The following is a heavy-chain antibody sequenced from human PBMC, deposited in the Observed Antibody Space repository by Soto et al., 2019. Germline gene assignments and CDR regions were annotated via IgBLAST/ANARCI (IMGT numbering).Heavy chain of an antibody. CDR3: AREVILLAASDAFYV. V-gene: IGHV4-31*03. Sequence: QVQLQESGPRLVKPSQTMSLTCTVSGGSVSSDNYFWSWMRQRPEKGLEWIGCIGYRGSNTHYNASLESRVTISLDKSNNQCSMNLRSVSVADTAVYFCAREVILLAASDAFYVWGQGKMVAVSS. CDR2: IGYRGSNT. CDR1: GGSVSSDNYF. D-gene: IGHD2-15*01. J-gene: IGHJ3*01.